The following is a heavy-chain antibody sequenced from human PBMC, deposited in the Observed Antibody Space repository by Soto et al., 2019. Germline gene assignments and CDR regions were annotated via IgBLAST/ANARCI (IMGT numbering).Heavy chain of an antibody. CDR3: ARHISNVRYYYYAMDV. CDR2: IYPAVSAT. D-gene: IGHD4-4*01. J-gene: IGHJ6*02. Sequence: PGESLKISCTRSRYTFTDYSIGWVRHLPGKGLEWMGIIYPAVSATSYSPSFQGHVTITVDKSTSTAYLQSNNLKDSDTAMYYCARHISNVRYYYYAMDVWGQGTTVTV. V-gene: IGHV5-51*01. CDR1: RYTFTDYS.